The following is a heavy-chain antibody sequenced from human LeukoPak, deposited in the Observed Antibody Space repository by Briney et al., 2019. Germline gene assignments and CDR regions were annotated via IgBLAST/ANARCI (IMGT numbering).Heavy chain of an antibody. V-gene: IGHV1-69*13. Sequence: SVKVSCKASGGTFSSYAISWVLQAPGQGLEWMGGIIPIFGTANYAQKFQGRVTITADESTSTAYMELSSLRSEDTAVYYCARLYCGGDCYSGGGCFDYWGQGTLVTVSS. CDR1: GGTFSSYA. CDR2: IIPIFGTA. J-gene: IGHJ4*02. CDR3: ARLYCGGDCYSGGGCFDY. D-gene: IGHD2-21*01.